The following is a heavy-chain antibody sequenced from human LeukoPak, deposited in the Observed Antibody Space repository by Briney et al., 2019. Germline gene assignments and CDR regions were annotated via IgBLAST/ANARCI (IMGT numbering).Heavy chain of an antibody. CDR3: ARDQGWLQFDY. CDR2: IKEDGSKN. J-gene: IGHJ4*02. D-gene: IGHD5-24*01. CDR1: GLSFGSEW. V-gene: IGHV3-7*01. Sequence: RGSMRLSCAASGLSFGSEWMSWVRQAPGKGMGWVADIKEDGSKNYCMDSVKGRFTIPRDNAKNSLYLQMNSLTAEDSAVYYCARDQGWLQFDYWGQGALATVSS.